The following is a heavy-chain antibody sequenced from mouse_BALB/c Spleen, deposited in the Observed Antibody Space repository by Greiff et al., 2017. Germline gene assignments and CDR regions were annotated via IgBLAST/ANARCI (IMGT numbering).Heavy chain of an antibody. CDR3: ARGRSTMITTDY. D-gene: IGHD2-4*01. J-gene: IGHJ2*01. CDR1: GYTFTSYW. V-gene: IGHV1-87*01. CDR2: IYPGDGDT. Sequence: QVQLKQSGAELARPGASVKLSCKASGYTFTSYWMQWVKQRPGQGLEWIGAIYPGDGDTRYTQKFKGKATLTADKSSSTAYMQLSSLASEDSAVYYCARGRSTMITTDYWGQGTTLTVSS.